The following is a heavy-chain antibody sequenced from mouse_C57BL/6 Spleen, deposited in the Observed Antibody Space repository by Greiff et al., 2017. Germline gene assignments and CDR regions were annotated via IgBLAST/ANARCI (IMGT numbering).Heavy chain of an antibody. J-gene: IGHJ2*01. Sequence: VQLKESGGGLVKPGGSLKLSCAASGFTFSDYGMHWVRQAPEKGLEWVAYISSGSSTIYYADTVKGRFTISRDNAKNTLFLQMTSLRSEDTAMYYCARMGWDYWGQGTTLTVSS. CDR2: ISSGSSTI. CDR3: ARMGWDY. D-gene: IGHD2-3*01. CDR1: GFTFSDYG. V-gene: IGHV5-17*01.